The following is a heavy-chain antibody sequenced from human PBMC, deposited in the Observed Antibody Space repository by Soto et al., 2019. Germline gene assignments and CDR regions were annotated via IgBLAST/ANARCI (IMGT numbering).Heavy chain of an antibody. CDR1: GFTFSDYY. D-gene: IGHD6-13*01. V-gene: IGHV3-11*01. J-gene: IGHJ4*02. CDR3: AKGVLAAVTNTYDS. Sequence: QVQLVESGGALVKPGGSLRLSCAVSGFTFSDYYMNWIRQAPGKGLDWVSYISKSGEAIYYADSVKGRFTISRDNAKNSLFLQMDSLRVEDTAMYYCAKGVLAAVTNTYDSWGQGTLVTVSS. CDR2: ISKSGEAI.